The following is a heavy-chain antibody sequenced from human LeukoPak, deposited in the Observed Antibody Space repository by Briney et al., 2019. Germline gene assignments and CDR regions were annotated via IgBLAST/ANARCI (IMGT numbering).Heavy chain of an antibody. J-gene: IGHJ3*02. V-gene: IGHV4-61*02. CDR3: ARDYRGWLQFHDAFDI. Sequence: SETLSLTCTVSGGSISSGLYYWSWIRQPAGKGLEWIGRIYTSGSTNYNPSLKSRVTISVDTSKNQFSLKLSSVTAADTAVYYCARDYRGWLQFHDAFDIWGQGTMVTVSS. D-gene: IGHD5-24*01. CDR2: IYTSGST. CDR1: GGSISSGLYY.